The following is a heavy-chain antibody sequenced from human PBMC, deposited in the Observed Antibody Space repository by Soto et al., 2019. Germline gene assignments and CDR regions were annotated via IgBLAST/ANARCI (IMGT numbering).Heavy chain of an antibody. CDR1: GFTFSSYA. Sequence: PGGSLRLSCAASGFTFSSYAMHWVRQAPGKGLEWVAVISYDGSNKYYADSVKGRFTISRDNSKNTLYLQMNSLRAEDTAVYYCARSKGLVYYNILTRYYSQYFHYGMDVWPQGTTATASS. CDR3: ARSKGLVYYNILTRYYSQYFHYGMDV. V-gene: IGHV3-30-3*01. J-gene: IGHJ6*02. CDR2: ISYDGSNK. D-gene: IGHD3-9*01.